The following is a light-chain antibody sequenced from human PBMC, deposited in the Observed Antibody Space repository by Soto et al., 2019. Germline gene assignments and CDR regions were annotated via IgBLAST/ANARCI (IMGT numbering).Light chain of an antibody. CDR3: QQRSNWPPIT. Sequence: AIQMTQSPSSLSASVGDRVTITCRASQGIRNDLGWYQQKPGKAPKLLIYAASSLQSGVPSRFSGCGAGTDFTLTISSLQPEDFAVYYCQQRSNWPPITFGQGTRLEI. V-gene: IGKV1-6*01. J-gene: IGKJ5*01. CDR2: AAS. CDR1: QGIRND.